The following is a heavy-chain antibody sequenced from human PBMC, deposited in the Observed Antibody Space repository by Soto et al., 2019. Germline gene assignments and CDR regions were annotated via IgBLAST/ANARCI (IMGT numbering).Heavy chain of an antibody. J-gene: IGHJ6*02. CDR1: GGTFTSTA. D-gene: IGHD6-13*01. V-gene: IGHV1-69*01. CDR3: ASSAGLDHLLNSHGLNV. Sequence: QVLLVQSSAEVKKPGSSVKVSCKASGGTFTSTAFSWVRQAPGQGLEWMGGIIPVLGTPNYAQKFQARLTVTADASTTTVHMELSSLRSDDTAVYYCASSAGLDHLLNSHGLNVWGQVTTVTVS. CDR2: IIPVLGTP.